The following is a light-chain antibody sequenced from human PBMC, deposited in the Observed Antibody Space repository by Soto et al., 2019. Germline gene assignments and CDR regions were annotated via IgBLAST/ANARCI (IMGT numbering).Light chain of an antibody. Sequence: EIVLTQSPGTLSLSPGERATLSCRDSQSVSSSYLAWDQQKPGQAPRLLSYGASSRATGIPDRFSGSGSGTDFTLTISRLEPEDFAVYYCQQYGCSPLTFGQGTKVEIK. CDR2: GAS. V-gene: IGKV3-20*01. CDR3: QQYGCSPLT. CDR1: QSVSSSY. J-gene: IGKJ1*01.